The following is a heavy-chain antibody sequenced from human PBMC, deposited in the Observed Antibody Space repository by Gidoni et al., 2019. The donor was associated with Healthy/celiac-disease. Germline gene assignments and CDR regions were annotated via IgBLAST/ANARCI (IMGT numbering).Heavy chain of an antibody. D-gene: IGHD3-10*01. J-gene: IGHJ6*02. CDR3: ARDRRPGITRGYGMDV. Sequence: QVQLVESGGGVVQPGRSLGLSCAASGFTFRSYAMHGVRQAPGKGLEWVAVISYDGSNKYYADSVKGRFTISRDKSKNTLYLQMNSLRAEDTAVYYCARDRRPGITRGYGMDVWGQGTTVTVSS. CDR1: GFTFRSYA. CDR2: ISYDGSNK. V-gene: IGHV3-30*04.